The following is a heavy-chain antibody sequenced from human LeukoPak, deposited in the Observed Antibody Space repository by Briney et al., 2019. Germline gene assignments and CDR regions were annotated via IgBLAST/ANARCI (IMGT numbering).Heavy chain of an antibody. J-gene: IGHJ3*02. V-gene: IGHV4-59*01. CDR2: IYYSGST. CDR1: GGSISSYY. CDR3: ARVWGDAFDI. D-gene: IGHD3-16*01. Sequence: PETLSLTCTVSGGSISSYYWSWIRQPPGKGLEWIGYIYYSGSTNYNPSLKGRVTISVDTSKDQFSLKLSSVTAADTAVYYCARVWGDAFDIWGQGTMVTVSS.